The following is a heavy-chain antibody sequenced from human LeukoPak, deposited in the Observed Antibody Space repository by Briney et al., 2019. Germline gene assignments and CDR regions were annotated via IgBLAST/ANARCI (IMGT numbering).Heavy chain of an antibody. CDR3: ARDGGKQLAFDY. CDR1: GGSISSYY. V-gene: IGHV4-59*01. CDR2: IYYSGST. Sequence: SETLSLTCTVAGGSISSYYWSWIRQPPGKGLEWIGYIYYSGSTNYNPSLKSRVTISVDTSKNQFSLKLSSVTAADTAVYYCARDGGKQLAFDYWGQGTLVTVSS. J-gene: IGHJ4*02. D-gene: IGHD6-13*01.